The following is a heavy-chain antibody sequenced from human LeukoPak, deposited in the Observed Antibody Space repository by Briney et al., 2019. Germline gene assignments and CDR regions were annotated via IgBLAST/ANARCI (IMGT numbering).Heavy chain of an antibody. Sequence: ASVKVSCKAPGYTFSSYGISWVRQAPGQGLEWMGWISAYSGNTHYAQKFQGRVTMTTDTSTTTAYMELRGLRSDDTAVYYCAREWGGRSTYYFDSWGQGTLVTVSS. V-gene: IGHV1-18*01. D-gene: IGHD2-15*01. CDR1: GYTFSSYG. CDR3: AREWGGRSTYYFDS. CDR2: ISAYSGNT. J-gene: IGHJ4*02.